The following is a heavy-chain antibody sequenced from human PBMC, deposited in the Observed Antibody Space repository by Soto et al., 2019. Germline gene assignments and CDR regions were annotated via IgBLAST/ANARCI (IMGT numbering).Heavy chain of an antibody. V-gene: IGHV3-23*01. CDR3: AKGFIVVVTVLRPDDAFDV. CDR2: ISGGGGST. J-gene: IGHJ3*01. Sequence: EAQLLESGGGLVQPGGSLRLSCAASGFTFGNYGMNWVRQAPGKGLEWVSGISGGGGSTYYADSVKGRFTISRDPSKNTVFLEMNSLRAEDTAVYYCAKGFIVVVTVLRPDDAFDVWGQGTLVTVSS. D-gene: IGHD2-21*02. CDR1: GFTFGNYG.